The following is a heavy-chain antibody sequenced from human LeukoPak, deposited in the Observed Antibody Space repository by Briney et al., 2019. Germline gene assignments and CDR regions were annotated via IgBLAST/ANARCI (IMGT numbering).Heavy chain of an antibody. CDR1: GYTFTGYY. CDR3: AGDSLDYDSSGYYPN. D-gene: IGHD3-22*01. J-gene: IGHJ4*02. Sequence: ASVKVSCKASGYTFTGYYMHWVRQAPGQGLEWMGWINPNSGGTDYAQKFQGRVTMTRDASISTAYMELSRLRSDDTAVNYCAGDSLDYDSSGYYPNWGQGTLVTVSS. CDR2: INPNSGGT. V-gene: IGHV1-2*02.